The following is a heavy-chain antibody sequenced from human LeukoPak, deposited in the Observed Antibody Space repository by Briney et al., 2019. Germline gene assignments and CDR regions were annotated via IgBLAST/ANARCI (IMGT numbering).Heavy chain of an antibody. CDR2: ISYDGSDK. D-gene: IGHD5-12*01. CDR1: GFTFSSYG. Sequence: GGSLRLSCAASGFTFSSYGMHWVRQAPGKGLEWVAVISYDGSDKYYADSVKGRFTISTDNSKNTLYLQMNSLRAEDTAVYYCAKDRGVATVLDYWGQGTLVTVSS. J-gene: IGHJ4*02. V-gene: IGHV3-30*18. CDR3: AKDRGVATVLDY.